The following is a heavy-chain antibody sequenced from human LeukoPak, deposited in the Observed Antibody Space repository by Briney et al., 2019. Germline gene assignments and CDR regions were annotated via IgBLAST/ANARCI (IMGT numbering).Heavy chain of an antibody. V-gene: IGHV3-30-3*01. CDR2: ISYDGSNK. J-gene: IGHJ4*02. D-gene: IGHD6-19*01. CDR1: GFTFSSYA. Sequence: PGRSLRLSCAASGFTFSSYAMHWVRQAPGKGLEWVAVISYDGSNKYYADSVKGRFTISRDNSKNTLYLQMNSLRAEDTAVYYCARDRQWLASNYFADWGQGTLVTAYS. CDR3: ARDRQWLASNYFAD.